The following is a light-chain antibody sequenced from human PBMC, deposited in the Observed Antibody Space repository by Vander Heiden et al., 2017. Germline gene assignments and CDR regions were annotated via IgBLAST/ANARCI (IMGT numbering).Light chain of an antibody. CDR3: QQANSFPYT. CDR1: QGITTW. V-gene: IGKV1D-12*01. CDR2: AAS. Sequence: DIQMTQSPSSMSASVGDRVTITCRAAQGITTWLAWYQQRPGKAPRLLIHAASSLQSGVPSRFSGSGSGTEFTLTISSLQPEDFATYYCQQANSFPYTFGQGTNLEIK. J-gene: IGKJ2*01.